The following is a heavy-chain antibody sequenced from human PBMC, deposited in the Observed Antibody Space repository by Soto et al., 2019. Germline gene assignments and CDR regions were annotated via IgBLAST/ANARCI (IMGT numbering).Heavy chain of an antibody. CDR3: ARDRISSGYYNWFDP. CDR1: GGSISSGGYY. D-gene: IGHD5-12*01. V-gene: IGHV4-31*03. Sequence: NPSETLSLTCTVSGGSISSGGYYWSWIRQHPGKGLEWIGYIYYSGSTYYNPSLKSRVTISVDTSKNQFSLKLSSVTAADTAVYYCARDRISSGYYNWFDPWGQGTLVTVSS. CDR2: IYYSGST. J-gene: IGHJ5*02.